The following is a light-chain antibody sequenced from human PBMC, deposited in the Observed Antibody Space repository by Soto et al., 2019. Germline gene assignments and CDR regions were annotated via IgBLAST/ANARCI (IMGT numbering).Light chain of an antibody. CDR3: QQRGDWPPIT. V-gene: IGKV1-9*01. CDR2: PAS. J-gene: IGKJ5*01. Sequence: DIQLTQSPSFLYASVGDRVTLTCPASQGLSSSLAWYQQRPGKAPQLLVYPASTLQSGVPARFSGSGSGTDFTLTISSLEPEDFAVYYCQQRGDWPPITFGQGTRLEIK. CDR1: QGLSSS.